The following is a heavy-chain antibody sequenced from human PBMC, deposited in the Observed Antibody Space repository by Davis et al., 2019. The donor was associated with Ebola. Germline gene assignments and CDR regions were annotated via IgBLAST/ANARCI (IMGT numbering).Heavy chain of an antibody. D-gene: IGHD1-1*01. CDR1: GFTFSSYW. CDR3: VRAPTTLAFAFDI. J-gene: IGHJ3*02. Sequence: GESLKISCAASGFTFSSYWMHWVRQAPGKGLVWVSRISNDGSTTTYADSVKGRFTMSRDNAENTVYLQMNSLRAEDTAVYYCVRAPTTLAFAFDIWGQGTMVTVSS. V-gene: IGHV3-74*01. CDR2: ISNDGSTT.